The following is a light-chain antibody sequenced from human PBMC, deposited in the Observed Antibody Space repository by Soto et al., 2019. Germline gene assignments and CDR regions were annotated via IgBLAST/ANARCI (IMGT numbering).Light chain of an antibody. CDR3: MQSTQLPPT. V-gene: IGKV2D-29*02. Sequence: DVVMTQTPLSLSVTPVQPGSISCXSIQXLLHITGETFLFWYLQKPGQSPQLLIYEVSTRVPGVPDRFSGSGSGTDFTLEISRVETDDVGIYYCMQSTQLPPTFGQGTRLEIK. CDR2: EVS. J-gene: IGKJ5*01. CDR1: QXLLHITGETF.